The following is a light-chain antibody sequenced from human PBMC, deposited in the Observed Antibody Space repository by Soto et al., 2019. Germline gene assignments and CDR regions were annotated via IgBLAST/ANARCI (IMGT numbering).Light chain of an antibody. CDR2: DVS. J-gene: IGLJ1*01. Sequence: QSALTQPASVSGSPGQSIAISCTGTSSDVGGYSYVSWYQQQPGKAPQLVISDVSNRPSGVYDRFSGSKSGNTASLTISGLQTEDEADYYCASYTTSSTYVFGTGTKLTVL. V-gene: IGLV2-14*01. CDR1: SSDVGGYSY. CDR3: ASYTTSSTYV.